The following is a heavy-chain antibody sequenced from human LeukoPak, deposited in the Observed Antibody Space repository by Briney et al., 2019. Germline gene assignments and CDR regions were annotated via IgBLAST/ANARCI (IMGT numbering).Heavy chain of an antibody. J-gene: IGHJ4*02. D-gene: IGHD3-22*01. CDR2: ISSSNSTI. Sequence: GGSLRLSCAASGFIFSSYSMNWVRQAPGRGLEWISYISSSNSTIYYADSVKGRFTISRDNAKNSLYLQMNSLRAEDTAVYYCARGLYYYDSSGYFFHWGQGTLVTVSS. CDR3: ARGLYYYDSSGYFFH. CDR1: GFIFSSYS. V-gene: IGHV3-48*04.